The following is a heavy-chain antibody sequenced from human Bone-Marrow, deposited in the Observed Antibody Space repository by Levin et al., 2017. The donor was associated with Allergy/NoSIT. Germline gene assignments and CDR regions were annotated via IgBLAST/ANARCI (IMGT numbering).Heavy chain of an antibody. J-gene: IGHJ4*02. CDR2: ISSSSSYI. V-gene: IGHV3-21*01. CDR1: GFTFSSYA. D-gene: IGHD6-6*01. CDR3: ARAYSSSSGFDY. Sequence: GESLKISCAASGFTFSSYAMSWVRQAPGKGLEWVSSISSSSSYIYYADSVKGRFTISRDNAKNSLYLQMNSLRAEDTAVYYCARAYSSSSGFDYWGQGTLVTVSS.